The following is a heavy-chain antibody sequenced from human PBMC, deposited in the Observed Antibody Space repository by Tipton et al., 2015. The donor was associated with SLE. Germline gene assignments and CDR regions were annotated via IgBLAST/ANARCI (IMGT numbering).Heavy chain of an antibody. CDR1: GFTFRSYW. V-gene: IGHV3-74*01. CDR3: ARDAPYYDFWSGQNYYYMDV. CDR2: INSDGSTT. J-gene: IGHJ6*03. Sequence: SLRLSCAASGFTFRSYWMHWVRQAPGKGLVWVSRINSDGSTTSYADSVKGRFTISRDNAKNSLYLQMNSLRAEDTSVYYCARDAPYYDFWSGQNYYYMDVWGKGTTVTVSS. D-gene: IGHD3-3*01.